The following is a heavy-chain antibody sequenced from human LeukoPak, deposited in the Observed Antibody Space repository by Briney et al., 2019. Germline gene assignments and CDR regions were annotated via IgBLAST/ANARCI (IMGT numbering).Heavy chain of an antibody. CDR3: ARDLDDYNTLPPFFQH. V-gene: IGHV3-23*01. CDR2: ISGGGITT. J-gene: IGHJ1*01. D-gene: IGHD5-24*01. CDR1: GFTFSNYA. Sequence: GGSLRLSCAASGFTFSNYAMNWVRQAPGQGLEWVSTISGGGITTYSADSVKGRFTISRDNSKNILYLQMNSPRAEDTAVYYCARDLDDYNTLPPFFQHWGQGTRVTVSS.